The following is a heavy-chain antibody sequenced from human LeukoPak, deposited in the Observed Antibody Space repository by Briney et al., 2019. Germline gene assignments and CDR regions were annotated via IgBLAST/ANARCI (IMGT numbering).Heavy chain of an antibody. J-gene: IGHJ4*02. CDR1: GFTFSSSW. Sequence: GGSLRLSCAASGFTFSSSWMHWVRHAPGKGLVWVSRINSDGSSTNYADSVKGRFTISRDNAKNSLYLQMNSLRAEDTAVYYCASSGSYFDYWGQGTLVTVS. D-gene: IGHD5-12*01. CDR3: ASSGSYFDY. CDR2: INSDGSST. V-gene: IGHV3-74*01.